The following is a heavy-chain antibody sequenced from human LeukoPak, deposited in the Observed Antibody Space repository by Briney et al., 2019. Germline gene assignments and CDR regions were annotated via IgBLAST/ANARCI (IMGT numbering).Heavy chain of an antibody. CDR3: TTSWLTGENFDY. D-gene: IGHD7-27*01. CDR2: IKSKTDGGTT. J-gene: IGHJ4*02. Sequence: GGSLRLSCAASGFTFSDYYMSWVRQAPGKGLEWVGRIKSKTDGGTTDYAAPVKGRFTISRDDSKNTLYLQMNSLKTEDTAVYYCTTSWLTGENFDYWGQGTLVTVSS. CDR1: GFTFSDYY. V-gene: IGHV3-15*01.